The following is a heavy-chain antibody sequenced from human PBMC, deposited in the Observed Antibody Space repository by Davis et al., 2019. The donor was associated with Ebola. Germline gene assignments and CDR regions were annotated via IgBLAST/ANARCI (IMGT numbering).Heavy chain of an antibody. V-gene: IGHV1-46*03. CDR2: INPSGGST. Sequence: AASVKVSCKASGYTFTSYFMHWVRQAPGQGLEWMGIINPSGGSTSYAQKFKGRVSMTRDTSTSTVYMELSGLRSEDTAVYYCARVRDSGSFSLHTWFDPWGQGTLVIVSS. J-gene: IGHJ5*02. CDR1: GYTFTSYF. CDR3: ARVRDSGSFSLHTWFDP. D-gene: IGHD3-10*01.